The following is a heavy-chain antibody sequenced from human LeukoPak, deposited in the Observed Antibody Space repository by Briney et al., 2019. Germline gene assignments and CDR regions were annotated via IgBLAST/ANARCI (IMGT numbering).Heavy chain of an antibody. V-gene: IGHV4-38-2*01. J-gene: IGHJ4*02. CDR3: ARAGSSWEPDY. CDR1: GYSIRSGYY. D-gene: IGHD6-13*01. Sequence: PSETLSLTCAVSGYSIRSGYYWGWIRQPPGKGLEWIGSIYHSGSTYYNPSLKSRVTISVDTSKNQFSLKLSSVTAADTAVYYCARAGSSWEPDYWGQGTLVTVSS. CDR2: IYHSGST.